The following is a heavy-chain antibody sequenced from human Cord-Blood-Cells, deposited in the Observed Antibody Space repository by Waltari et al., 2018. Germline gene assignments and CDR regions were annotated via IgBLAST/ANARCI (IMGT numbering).Heavy chain of an antibody. CDR3: AREGGYCTNGVCYTGAAFDI. J-gene: IGHJ3*02. Sequence: QVQLVQSGAEVKKPGSSVKVSCKASGGTFSSYAISWVRQAPGQGLEWMGGINPIFGTANYAQKFQGRVTITADKSTSTAYMELSSLRSEDTAVYYCAREGGYCTNGVCYTGAAFDIWGQGTMVTVSS. CDR1: GGTFSSYA. V-gene: IGHV1-69*06. D-gene: IGHD2-8*01. CDR2: INPIFGTA.